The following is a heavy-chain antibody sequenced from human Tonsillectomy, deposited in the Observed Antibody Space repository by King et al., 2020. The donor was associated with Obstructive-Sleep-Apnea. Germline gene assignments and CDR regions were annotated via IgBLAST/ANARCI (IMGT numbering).Heavy chain of an antibody. CDR1: GYTFTTYS. Sequence: QLVQSGAEVKKPGASVKVSCKASGYTFTTYSINWVRQAPGQGLEWMGWISAYNGNTNYAQKLQGRVTMTTDTSTSTAYLELRSLRSDDTAVYYCARVQVGSLLDYYGMDVWGQGTTVTVSS. J-gene: IGHJ6*02. D-gene: IGHD2-8*02. CDR3: ARVQVGSLLDYYGMDV. V-gene: IGHV1-18*01. CDR2: ISAYNGNT.